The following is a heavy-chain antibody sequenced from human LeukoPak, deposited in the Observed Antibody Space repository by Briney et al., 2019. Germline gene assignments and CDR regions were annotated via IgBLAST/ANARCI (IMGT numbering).Heavy chain of an antibody. Sequence: GGSLRLSCAASGFTFSSYWMSWVRQAPGKGLEWVANIKEDGSEKYYVDSVKGRFTISRDNAKNSLYLQMNSLRAEDTAVYYCAREIGSAARGRWGQETLVTVSS. CDR2: IKEDGSEK. D-gene: IGHD6-13*01. CDR3: AREIGSAARGR. J-gene: IGHJ4*02. CDR1: GFTFSSYW. V-gene: IGHV3-7*05.